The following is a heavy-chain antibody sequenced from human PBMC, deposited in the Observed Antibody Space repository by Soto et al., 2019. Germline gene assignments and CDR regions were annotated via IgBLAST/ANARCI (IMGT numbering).Heavy chain of an antibody. D-gene: IGHD5-12*01. CDR1: GGTFSTYA. Sequence: QVQLVQSGAEVKKPESSVKVSCKAPGGTFSTYAISWVRQAPGQGLEWMGGIIPMFGTANYAQRFQDRVTITADESTNKVYMELSSLRSEDTAVYFCAIGLQLWLRRINNGYSGWGQGTLVTVSS. J-gene: IGHJ4*02. V-gene: IGHV1-69*12. CDR2: IIPMFGTA. CDR3: AIGLQLWLRRINNGYSG.